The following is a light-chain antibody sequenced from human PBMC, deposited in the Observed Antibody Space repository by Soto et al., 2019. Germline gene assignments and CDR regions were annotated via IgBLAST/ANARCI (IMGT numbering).Light chain of an antibody. Sequence: QSALTQPPSASGSPGQSVTISCTGTSSDVGGYNYVSWYQQHPGKAPKLMIYEVSKRPSGVPDRFSGSKSGNTASLTVSGLKAEDEADYYCSAYAGRNAYVFGTGTKLTVL. CDR1: SSDVGGYNY. CDR2: EVS. V-gene: IGLV2-8*01. J-gene: IGLJ1*01. CDR3: SAYAGRNAYV.